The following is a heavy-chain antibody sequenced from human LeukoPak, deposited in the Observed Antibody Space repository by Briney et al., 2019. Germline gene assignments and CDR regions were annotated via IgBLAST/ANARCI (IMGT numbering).Heavy chain of an antibody. V-gene: IGHV3-7*03. CDR2: IKQDGSEK. J-gene: IGHJ4*02. CDR1: GFTFSSYW. CDR3: ARDSRKWLVCDY. Sequence: PGGSLRPTCAASGFTFSSYWMSWVRHAPGKGLESVANIKQDGSEKYYVDSVKGRFTISRDNAKNSLYLQMNSLRAEDTAVYYCARDSRKWLVCDYWGQGTLVTVSS. D-gene: IGHD6-19*01.